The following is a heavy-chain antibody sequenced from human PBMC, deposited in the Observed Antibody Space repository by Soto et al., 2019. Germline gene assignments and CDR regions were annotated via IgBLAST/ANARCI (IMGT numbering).Heavy chain of an antibody. CDR2: ISGSGGST. Sequence: GGSLRLSCAASGFTFSSYAMSWVRQAPGKGLEWVSAISGSGGSTYYADSVKGRFTISRDNSKNTLYLQMNSLRAEDTAVYYCANIETGLRFLEWRGSFYYYYMDVWGKGTTVTVSS. J-gene: IGHJ6*03. CDR1: GFTFSSYA. V-gene: IGHV3-23*01. D-gene: IGHD3-3*01. CDR3: ANIETGLRFLEWRGSFYYYYMDV.